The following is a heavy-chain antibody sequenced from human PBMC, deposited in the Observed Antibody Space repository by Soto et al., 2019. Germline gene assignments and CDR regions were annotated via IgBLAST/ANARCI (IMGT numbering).Heavy chain of an antibody. D-gene: IGHD6-13*01. J-gene: IGHJ6*02. CDR1: GYSFTSYW. Sequence: GESLKISCNGSGYSFTSYWISWVRQMPGKGLEWMGRIDPSDSYTNYSPSFQGHVTISADKSISTAYLQWSSLKASDTAMYYCARHQYALATHSRSWYYYYRMDVWGQGTKVTVSS. V-gene: IGHV5-10-1*01. CDR3: ARHQYALATHSRSWYYYYRMDV. CDR2: IDPSDSYT.